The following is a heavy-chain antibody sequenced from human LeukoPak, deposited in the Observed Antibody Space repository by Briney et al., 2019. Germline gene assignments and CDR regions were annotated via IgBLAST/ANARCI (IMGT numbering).Heavy chain of an antibody. CDR1: GFTFSSNW. CDR3: ARDKLRRDAFDI. CDR2: INSDGSTT. Sequence: GGSLRLSCAASGFTFSSNWMHWVRQAPGKGLVWVSRINSDGSTTSYADSVRGRFTISRDNAKNSLYLQMNSLRAEDTAVYYCARDKLRRDAFDIWGQGTMVTVSS. V-gene: IGHV3-74*01. J-gene: IGHJ3*02. D-gene: IGHD1-26*01.